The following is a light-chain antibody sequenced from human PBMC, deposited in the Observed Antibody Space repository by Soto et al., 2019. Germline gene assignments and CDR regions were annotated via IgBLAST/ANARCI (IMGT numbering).Light chain of an antibody. Sequence: EIVMTQSPATLSVSPGERATLSCRASQRISSNLAWYQHKTGQAPRLLIYAASTRATGIPARFSGSGSETEFTLTISSLQSEDFAMYYCQQYGGSLLTFGGGTRVEIK. CDR1: QRISSN. CDR3: QQYGGSLLT. V-gene: IGKV3-15*01. CDR2: AAS. J-gene: IGKJ4*01.